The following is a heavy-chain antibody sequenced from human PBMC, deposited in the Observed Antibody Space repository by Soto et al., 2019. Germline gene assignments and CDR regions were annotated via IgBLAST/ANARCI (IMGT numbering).Heavy chain of an antibody. CDR2: ISSSSSYI. CDR3: ARDDLANRLELRGPYYYYYGMDV. D-gene: IGHD1-7*01. J-gene: IGHJ6*02. CDR1: GFTFSSYS. Sequence: PGGSLRLSCAASGFTFSSYSMNWVRQAPGKGLEWVSSISSSSSYIYYADSVKGRFTISRDNAKNSLYLQMNSLRAEDTAVCYCARDDLANRLELRGPYYYYYGMDVWGQGTTVTVSS. V-gene: IGHV3-21*01.